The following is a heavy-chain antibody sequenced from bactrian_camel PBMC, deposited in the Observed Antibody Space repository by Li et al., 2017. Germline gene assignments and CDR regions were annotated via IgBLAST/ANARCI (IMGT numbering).Heavy chain of an antibody. CDR3: AADFLQYCTTQRLTY. Sequence: QVQLVESGGGSVQAGGSLKLSCAASGYRYASYCMGWFRQAPGKEREAVASISTDGDPTYADSVKGRFTISRDNAKNTLYLQMANVKPEDTAKYYCAADFLQYCTTQRLTYWGQGTQVTV. CDR1: GYRYASYC. CDR2: ISTDGDP. V-gene: IGHV3S55*01. D-gene: IGHD1*01. J-gene: IGHJ4*01.